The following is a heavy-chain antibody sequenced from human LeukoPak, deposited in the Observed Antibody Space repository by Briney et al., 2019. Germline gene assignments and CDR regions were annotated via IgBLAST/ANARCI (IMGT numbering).Heavy chain of an antibody. D-gene: IGHD3-22*01. J-gene: IGHJ6*03. CDR2: IVYDGSNK. V-gene: IGHV3-30*03. Sequence: GGSLRLSCAAAGFTFSSYGMHWVRQAPGKGLEWVAFIVYDGSNKYYADSVKGRFTISRDNAKNSLYLQMNSLRAEDTAVYYCARATYYYDPSGYYYYMDVWGKGTTVTVSS. CDR1: GFTFSSYG. CDR3: ARATYYYDPSGYYYYMDV.